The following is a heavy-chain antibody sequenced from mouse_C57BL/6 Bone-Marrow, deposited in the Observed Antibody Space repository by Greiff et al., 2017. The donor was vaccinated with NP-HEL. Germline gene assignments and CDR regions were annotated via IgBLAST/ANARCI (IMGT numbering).Heavy chain of an antibody. CDR1: GYTFTDYY. Sequence: EVQLQQSGPELVKPGASVKISCKASGYTFTDYYMNWVKQSHGKSLEWIGDINPNNGGTSYNQKFKGKATLTVDKSSSTAYMELRSLTSEDSAVYYCARREDYGSSYRDYWGQGTTLTVSS. CDR3: ARREDYGSSYRDY. D-gene: IGHD1-1*01. V-gene: IGHV1-26*01. J-gene: IGHJ2*01. CDR2: INPNNGGT.